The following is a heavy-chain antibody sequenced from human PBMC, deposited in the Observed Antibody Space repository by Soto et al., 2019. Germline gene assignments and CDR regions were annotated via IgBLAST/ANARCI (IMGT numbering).Heavy chain of an antibody. CDR3: ANSPIFGVAPIY. D-gene: IGHD3-3*01. Sequence: PGGSLRLSCAASGFTFDDYAMHWVRQAPGKGLEWVSGISWNSGSIGYADSVKGRFTISRDNAKNSLYLQMNSLRAEDTALYYSANSPIFGVAPIYWGQGTLVTLSS. CDR2: ISWNSGSI. J-gene: IGHJ4*02. CDR1: GFTFDDYA. V-gene: IGHV3-9*01.